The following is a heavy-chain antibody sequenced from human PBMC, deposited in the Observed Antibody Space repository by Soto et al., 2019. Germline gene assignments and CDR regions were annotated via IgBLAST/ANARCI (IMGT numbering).Heavy chain of an antibody. CDR2: ISCNSGSI. J-gene: IGHJ6*02. V-gene: IGHV3-9*01. CDR3: AKDMGDTLTYYVFWSGPTPHGMDV. Sequence: SLKISCAASGFTFDDYAMHWVRQAPGKGLEWVSGISCNSGSIGYADSVKGRFTISRDNAKNSLYLQMNSLRAEDTASYYCAKDMGDTLTYYVFWSGPTPHGMDVWGQGTTVTVSS. D-gene: IGHD3-3*01. CDR1: GFTFDDYA.